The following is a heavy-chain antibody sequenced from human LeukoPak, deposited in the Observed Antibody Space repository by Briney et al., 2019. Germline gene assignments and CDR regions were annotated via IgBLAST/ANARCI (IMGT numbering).Heavy chain of an antibody. CDR3: AKVVAAADY. V-gene: IGHV3-23*01. D-gene: IGHD6-13*01. Sequence: GGSLRLSCAASGFTFSSYAMSWVRQAPGKGLGWVSAISGSSGSTYYADSVKGRFTISRDNSKNALYLQMNSLRAEDTAVYYCAKVVAAADYWGQGTLVTVSS. J-gene: IGHJ4*02. CDR1: GFTFSSYA. CDR2: ISGSSGST.